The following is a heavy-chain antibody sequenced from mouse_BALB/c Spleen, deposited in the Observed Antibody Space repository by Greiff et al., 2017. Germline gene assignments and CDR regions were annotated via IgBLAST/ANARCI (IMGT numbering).Heavy chain of an antibody. V-gene: IGHV3-2*02. D-gene: IGHD2-4*01. CDR1: GYSITSDYA. CDR3: ARDDDYDERFAY. Sequence: EVKLMESGPGLVKPSQSLSLTCTVTGYSITSDYAWNWIRQFPGNKLEWMGYISYSGSTSYNPSLKSRISITRDTSKNQFFLQLNSVTTEDTATYYCARDDDYDERFAYWGQGTLVTVSA. CDR2: ISYSGST. J-gene: IGHJ3*01.